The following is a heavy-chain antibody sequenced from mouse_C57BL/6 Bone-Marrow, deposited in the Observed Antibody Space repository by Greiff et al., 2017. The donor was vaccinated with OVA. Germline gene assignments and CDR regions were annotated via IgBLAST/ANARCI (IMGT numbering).Heavy chain of an antibody. CDR2: IHPSDSDT. V-gene: IGHV1-74*01. D-gene: IGHD3-2*02. CDR1: GYTFTSYW. J-gene: IGHJ4*01. Sequence: QVQLQQPGAELVKPGASVKVSCKASGYTFTSYWMHWVKQRPGQGLEWIGRIHPSDSDTNYNQKFKGKATLTVDKSSSTAYMQLSSLTSEDSAVYYCAIETAQAPFYYAMDYWGQGTSVTVSS. CDR3: AIETAQAPFYYAMDY.